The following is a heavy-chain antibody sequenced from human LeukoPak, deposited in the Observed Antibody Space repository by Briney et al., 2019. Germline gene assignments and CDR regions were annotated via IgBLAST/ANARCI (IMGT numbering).Heavy chain of an antibody. D-gene: IGHD2-15*01. J-gene: IGHJ5*02. Sequence: GGSLRLSCAASGFTFSDYWMRWVRQAPGKGLEWVSRIIGDGSTTIYADSVKGRFTISRDNAKNTMYLQMNSLRVEDTAVYYCTRRVSATRWFDPWGQGTLVTVSS. V-gene: IGHV3-74*01. CDR1: GFTFSDYW. CDR2: IIGDGSTT. CDR3: TRRVSATRWFDP.